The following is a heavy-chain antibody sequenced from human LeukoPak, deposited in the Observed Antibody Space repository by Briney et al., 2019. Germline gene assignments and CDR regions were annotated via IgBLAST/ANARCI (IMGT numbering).Heavy chain of an antibody. Sequence: GGSLRLSCTASGFTFSSSGMHWVRQAPGKGLEWVAFDGTSKYYADSVKGRFTISRDNSKNTVYLQMNSLRAEDTAVYYCAKETRGSYSDYWGQGTLVTVSS. J-gene: IGHJ4*02. CDR2: DGTSK. D-gene: IGHD1-26*01. CDR3: AKETRGSYSDY. CDR1: GFTFSSSG. V-gene: IGHV3-30*02.